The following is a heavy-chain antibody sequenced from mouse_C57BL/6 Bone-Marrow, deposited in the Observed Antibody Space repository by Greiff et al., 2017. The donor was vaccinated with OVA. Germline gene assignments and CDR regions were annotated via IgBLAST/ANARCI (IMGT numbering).Heavy chain of an antibody. J-gene: IGHJ4*01. CDR3: ARYYGSSYDYAMDY. D-gene: IGHD1-1*01. V-gene: IGHV1-19*01. CDR2: INPYNGGT. CDR1: GYTFTDYY. Sequence: VQLQQSGPVLVKPGASVKMSCKASGYTFTDYYMNWVKQSHGKSLEWIGVINPYNGGTSYNQKFKGKATLTVDKSSSTAYMEINSLTSEDSAVYYCARYYGSSYDYAMDYWGQGTSVTVSS.